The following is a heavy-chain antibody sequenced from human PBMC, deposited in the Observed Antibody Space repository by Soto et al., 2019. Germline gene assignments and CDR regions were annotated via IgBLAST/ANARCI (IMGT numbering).Heavy chain of an antibody. CDR2: ISPYNDDT. D-gene: IGHD3-9*01. J-gene: IGHJ3*02. CDR3: ARDADILTGSDAFDI. CDR1: GYTFINYG. V-gene: IGHV1-18*01. Sequence: GASVKVSCKTSGYTFINYGISWVRQAPGQGPEWMGWISPYNDDTKYAQKFQGRVAMTTDTSTRTAYMEMNSLRAEDTAVYYCARDADILTGSDAFDIWGQGTMVTVSS.